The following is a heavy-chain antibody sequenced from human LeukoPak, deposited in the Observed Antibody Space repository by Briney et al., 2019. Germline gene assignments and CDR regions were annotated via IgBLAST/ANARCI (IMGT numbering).Heavy chain of an antibody. J-gene: IGHJ4*02. CDR3: AREPTSGREPTSGRPLDY. CDR1: GASISGYF. CDR2: IYSSGTN. D-gene: IGHD5-12*01. V-gene: IGHV4-4*07. Sequence: PSETLSLTCTVCGASISGYFWRWVRQPAGKGLEGIGRIYSSGTNNYHPSLKSRVTLSLDTSKNHFSLNLTSVTAADTAVYYCAREPTSGREPTSGRPLDYWGQGTLVTVSS.